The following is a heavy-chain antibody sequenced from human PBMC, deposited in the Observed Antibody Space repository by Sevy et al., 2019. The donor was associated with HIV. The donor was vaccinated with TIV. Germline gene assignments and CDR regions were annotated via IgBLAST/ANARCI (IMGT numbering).Heavy chain of an antibody. J-gene: IGHJ4*02. CDR1: GFTFSSYA. CDR2: ISYDGSNK. Sequence: GSLRLSCAASGFTFSSYAMHWVRQAPGKGLEWVAVISYDGSNKYYADSVKGRFTISRDNSKNTLYLQMNSLRAEDTAVYYCARVHPYCGGDCYEFDYWGQGTLVTVSS. D-gene: IGHD2-21*02. V-gene: IGHV3-30*04. CDR3: ARVHPYCGGDCYEFDY.